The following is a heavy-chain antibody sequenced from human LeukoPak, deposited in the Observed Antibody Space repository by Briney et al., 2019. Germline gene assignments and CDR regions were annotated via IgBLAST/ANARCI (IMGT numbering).Heavy chain of an antibody. J-gene: IGHJ4*02. V-gene: IGHV1-18*01. Sequence: ASVKVSCKASGYTFSNYGISWVRQAPGQGLEWMGWISAYNGNTNYAQKLQGRVTMTTDTSTSTAYMELRSLRSDDTAVYYCARITLGTTPFGDWGQGTLVTVSS. CDR1: GYTFSNYG. CDR3: ARITLGTTPFGD. D-gene: IGHD3-16*01. CDR2: ISAYNGNT.